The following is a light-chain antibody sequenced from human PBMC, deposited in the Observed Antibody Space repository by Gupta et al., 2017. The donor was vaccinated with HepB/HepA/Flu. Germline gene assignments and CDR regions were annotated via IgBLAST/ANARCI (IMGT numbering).Light chain of an antibody. Sequence: EIVMTQSPATLSVSPGERATLSCRASQSVRINLGWYQQMPGQPPRLLIYGASTRASGIPDRFSGSGSGTEFTLTISIRQSEDFAGYYCQQYDDWSPLSFGGGTKVAIK. CDR1: QSVRIN. CDR3: QQYDDWSPLS. CDR2: GAS. J-gene: IGKJ4*01. V-gene: IGKV3-15*01.